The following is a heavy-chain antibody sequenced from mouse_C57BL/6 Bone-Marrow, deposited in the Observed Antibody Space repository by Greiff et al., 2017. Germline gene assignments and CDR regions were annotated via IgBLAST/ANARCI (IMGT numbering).Heavy chain of an antibody. J-gene: IGHJ2*01. CDR3: ARSIYDGLDY. CDR1: GYTFTSYG. CDR2: IYPRSGNT. V-gene: IGHV1-81*01. Sequence: VKLMESGAELVKPGASVKMSCKASGYTFTSYGISWVKQRTGQGLEWIGEIYPRSGNTYYNEKFKGKATLTADKSSSTAYMELRSLTSEDSAVYFCARSIYDGLDYWGQGTTLTVSS. D-gene: IGHD1-1*01.